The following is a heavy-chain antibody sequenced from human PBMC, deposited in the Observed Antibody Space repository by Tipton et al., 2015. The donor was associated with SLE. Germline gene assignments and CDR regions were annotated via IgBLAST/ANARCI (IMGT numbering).Heavy chain of an antibody. CDR1: GYSISSGYY. CDR3: ARRWSLGYFDY. Sequence: TLSLICAVSGYSISSGYYWGWIRQPPGKGLEWIGSIYHSGSTYYNPSLKSRVTISVDTSKNQFSLKLSSVTAADTAVYYCARRWSLGYFDYWGQGTLVTVSS. V-gene: IGHV4-38-2*01. J-gene: IGHJ4*02. D-gene: IGHD4-23*01. CDR2: IYHSGST.